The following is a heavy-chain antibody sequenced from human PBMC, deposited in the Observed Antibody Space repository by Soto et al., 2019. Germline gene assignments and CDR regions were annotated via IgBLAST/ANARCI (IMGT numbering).Heavy chain of an antibody. CDR2: IYYSGST. CDR3: ARREYCSGGRCNWFDP. V-gene: IGHV4-39*01. Sequence: SETLSLTCTVSGGSISSSSYYWGWIRQPPGKGLEWIGSIYYSGSTYYNPSLKSRVTISVDTSKNQFSLKLTSVTAADTAVYYCARREYCSGGRCNWFDPWGQGALVTVSS. D-gene: IGHD2-15*01. J-gene: IGHJ5*02. CDR1: GGSISSSSYY.